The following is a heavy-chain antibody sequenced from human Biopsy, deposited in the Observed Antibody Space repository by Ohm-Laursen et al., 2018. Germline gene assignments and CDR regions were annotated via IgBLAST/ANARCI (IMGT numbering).Heavy chain of an antibody. Sequence: SETLSLTCAVFGKTFSDYQWSWIRQPPGKGLEWIGQINQAGTTNYNLSLKSRVSISADASKYEFSLRLTSVTAADTAVYLCGNEVHGRDYWGLGAQVTASS. V-gene: IGHV4-34*08. D-gene: IGHD2-15*01. CDR3: GNEVHGRDY. CDR1: GKTFSDYQ. J-gene: IGHJ4*02. CDR2: INQAGTT.